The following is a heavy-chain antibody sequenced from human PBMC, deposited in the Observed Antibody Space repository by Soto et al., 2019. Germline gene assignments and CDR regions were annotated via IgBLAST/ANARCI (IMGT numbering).Heavy chain of an antibody. J-gene: IGHJ6*02. V-gene: IGHV4-59*08. CDR1: GGSISSYY. CDR2: MYYRGST. CDR3: ARAVFRYSSSTTSYYYGLDV. D-gene: IGHD6-19*01. Sequence: SETLSLTCTVSGGSISSYYWSWVRQPPGKGLEWIGYMYYRGSTNYNPSLKSRVTISVDTSKNQLSLKLNSVTAADTAVYYCARAVFRYSSSTTSYYYGLDVWGQGTTVTVSS.